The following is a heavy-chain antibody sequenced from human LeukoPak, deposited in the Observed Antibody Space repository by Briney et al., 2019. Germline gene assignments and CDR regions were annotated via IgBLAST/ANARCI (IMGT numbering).Heavy chain of an antibody. CDR2: IYHSGST. D-gene: IGHD3-16*02. Sequence: ASETLSLTCTVSGYSISSGYYWGWIRQPPGKGLEWIGSIYHSGSTYYNPSLKSRVTISVDTSKNQFSLKLSSVTAADTAVYYCARRYMATSAEDFDYWGQGTLVTVSS. CDR3: ARRYMATSAEDFDY. J-gene: IGHJ4*02. V-gene: IGHV4-38-2*02. CDR1: GYSISSGYY.